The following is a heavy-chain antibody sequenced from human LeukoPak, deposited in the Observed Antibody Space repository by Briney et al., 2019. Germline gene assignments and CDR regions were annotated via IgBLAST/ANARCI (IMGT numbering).Heavy chain of an antibody. Sequence: SETLSLTCTVSGGSISSYYWSWIRQPPGKGLEWIGYIYYSGSTNYNPSLKSRVTISVDTSKNQFSLKLSSVTAADTAVYYCARATSVVAATRGAFDIWGQGTMVTVSS. CDR3: ARATSVVAATRGAFDI. V-gene: IGHV4-59*01. CDR1: GGSISSYY. D-gene: IGHD2-15*01. J-gene: IGHJ3*02. CDR2: IYYSGST.